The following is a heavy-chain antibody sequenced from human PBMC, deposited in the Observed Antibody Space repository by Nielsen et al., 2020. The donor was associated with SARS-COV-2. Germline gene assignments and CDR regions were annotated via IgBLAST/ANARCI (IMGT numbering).Heavy chain of an antibody. J-gene: IGHJ4*02. V-gene: IGHV1-46*01. CDR1: GYTFTSYY. Sequence: ASVKVSCKASGYTFTSYYMHWVRQAPGQGLEWMGIINPSGGSTSYAQKFQGRVTMTRDTSTSTVYMELRSLESEDAAVYYCARENEGGGIAAVLLEFWGQGTLVTVSS. CDR3: ARENEGGGIAAVLLEF. D-gene: IGHD6-13*01. CDR2: INPSGGST.